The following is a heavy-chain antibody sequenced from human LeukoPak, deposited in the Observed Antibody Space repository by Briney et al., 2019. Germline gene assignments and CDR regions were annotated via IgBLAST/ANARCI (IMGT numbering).Heavy chain of an antibody. J-gene: IGHJ6*03. CDR1: GFTFSSYS. Sequence: GGSLRLSCAASGFTFSSYSMNWVRQAPGKGLEWVSFVSSSSSYIYYADPVKGRFSISRDNARNSLYLQMNSLRAEDTAVYYCARGIMTPYYMDVWGKGTTVTISS. D-gene: IGHD3-16*01. CDR2: VSSSSSYI. V-gene: IGHV3-21*01. CDR3: ARGIMTPYYMDV.